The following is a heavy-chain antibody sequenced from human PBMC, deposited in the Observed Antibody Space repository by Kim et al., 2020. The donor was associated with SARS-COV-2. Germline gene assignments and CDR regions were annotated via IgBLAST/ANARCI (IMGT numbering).Heavy chain of an antibody. CDR3: VIAPTTWSPAGWFDT. J-gene: IGHJ5*02. V-gene: IGHV3-66*01. D-gene: IGHD2-8*02. Sequence: ADSVKGRLAISREDSKNTLYLQMDSLTGEDTAVYYCVIAPTTWSPAGWFDTWGQGTLVTASS.